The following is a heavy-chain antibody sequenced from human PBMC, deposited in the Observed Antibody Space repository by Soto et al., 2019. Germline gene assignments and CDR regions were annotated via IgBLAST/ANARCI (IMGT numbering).Heavy chain of an antibody. CDR1: GYTFNNYG. CDR3: ARGVGSGSYYNQYNWFDP. D-gene: IGHD3-10*01. CDR2: INVYNGNT. Sequence: ASVKVSCKASGYTFNNYGICWVRQAPGQRLEWMGWINVYNGNTKYAQKVQGRVTMTTDTSTSTAYMELRSLRSDDTAVYYCARGVGSGSYYNQYNWFDPWGQGTLVTVSS. J-gene: IGHJ5*02. V-gene: IGHV1-18*01.